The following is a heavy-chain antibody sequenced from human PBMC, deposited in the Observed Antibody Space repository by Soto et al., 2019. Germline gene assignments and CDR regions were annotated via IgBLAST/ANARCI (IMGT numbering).Heavy chain of an antibody. Sequence: GASVKVSCKASGYTFTSYGISWVRQAPGQGLEWMGWISAYNGNTNYAQKLQGRVTMTTDTSTSTAYMELRSLRSDDTAVYYCARDHSGGYYLTTYDYWGQGTLVTVSS. V-gene: IGHV1-18*04. CDR1: GYTFTSYG. CDR2: ISAYNGNT. D-gene: IGHD3-22*01. J-gene: IGHJ4*02. CDR3: ARDHSGGYYLTTYDY.